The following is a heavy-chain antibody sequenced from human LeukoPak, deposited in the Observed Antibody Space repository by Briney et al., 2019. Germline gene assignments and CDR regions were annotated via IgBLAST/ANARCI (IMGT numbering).Heavy chain of an antibody. CDR1: GFTVSSNY. J-gene: IGHJ3*02. V-gene: IGHV3-66*01. D-gene: IGHD3-16*02. CDR2: IYSGGST. CDR3: ARGMITFGGVIVEAFDI. Sequence: GRSLRLSCAASGFTVSSNYMSWVRQAPGKGLEWVSVIYSGGSTYYADSVKGRFTISRDNSKNTLYLQMNSLRAEDTAVYYCARGMITFGGVIVEAFDIWGQGTMVTVSS.